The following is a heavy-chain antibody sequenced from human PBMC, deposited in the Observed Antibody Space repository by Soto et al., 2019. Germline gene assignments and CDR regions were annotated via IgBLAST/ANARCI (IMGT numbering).Heavy chain of an antibody. V-gene: IGHV3-30-3*01. D-gene: IGHD3-22*01. J-gene: IGHJ6*02. CDR2: ISYDGSNK. Sequence: SVRLSCAASECAFSSDAMHWVRQAPGKGLEWVAVISYDGSNKYYADSVKGRFTISRDNSKNTLYLQMNSLRAEDTAVYYCARAGEVVTNFYGMDVWGQGTTVTVSS. CDR3: ARAGEVVTNFYGMDV. CDR1: ECAFSSDA.